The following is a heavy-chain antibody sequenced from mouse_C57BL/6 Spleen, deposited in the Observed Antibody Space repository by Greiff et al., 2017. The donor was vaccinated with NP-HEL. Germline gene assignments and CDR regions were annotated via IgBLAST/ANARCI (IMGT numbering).Heavy chain of an antibody. CDR1: GYTFTSYW. CDR3: ANYYGSSYGRAWFAY. Sequence: QVQLQQPGAELVRPGTSVKLSCKASGYTFTSYWMHWVKQRPGQGLEWIGVIDPSDSYTNYNQKFKGKATLTVDTSSSTAYMQLSSLTSEDSAVYYCANYYGSSYGRAWFAYWGQGTLVTVSA. CDR2: IDPSDSYT. D-gene: IGHD1-1*01. V-gene: IGHV1-59*01. J-gene: IGHJ3*01.